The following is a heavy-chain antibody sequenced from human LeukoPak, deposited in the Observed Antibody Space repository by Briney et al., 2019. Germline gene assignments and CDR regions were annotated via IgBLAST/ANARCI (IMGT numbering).Heavy chain of an antibody. J-gene: IGHJ4*02. CDR2: ISGTGRTR. CDR3: AREQKLPAVSIDY. Sequence: GESLKISCATSGFTFSDYYMSWIRQAPGKGLEWVSYISGTGRTRYYADSVKGRFTISRDNAKNSLYLQMSSLQAEDTAVYFCAREQKLPAVSIDYWGQGTLVTVSS. CDR1: GFTFSDYY. V-gene: IGHV3-11*01. D-gene: IGHD2-2*01.